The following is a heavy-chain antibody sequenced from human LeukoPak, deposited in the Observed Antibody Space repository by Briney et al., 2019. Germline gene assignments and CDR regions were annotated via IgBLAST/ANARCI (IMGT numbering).Heavy chain of an antibody. Sequence: PSETLSLTCAVYGGSFSGYYWSWIRQPPGKGLEWIREINHSGSTNYNPSLKSRVTISVDTSKNQFSLKLSSVTAADTAVYYCARGRLYLDYWGQGTLVTVSS. CDR1: GGSFSGYY. CDR2: INHSGST. D-gene: IGHD5-12*01. V-gene: IGHV4-34*01. J-gene: IGHJ4*02. CDR3: ARGRLYLDY.